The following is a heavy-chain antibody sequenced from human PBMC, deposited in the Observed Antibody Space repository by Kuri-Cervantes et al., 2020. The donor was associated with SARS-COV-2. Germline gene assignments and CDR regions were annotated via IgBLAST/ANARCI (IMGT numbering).Heavy chain of an antibody. CDR3: ARGVASYCGGDCYSGWFDP. J-gene: IGHJ5*02. V-gene: IGHV1-18*01. CDR1: GYTFTSYG. Sequence: VKVSCKASGYTFTSYGISWVRQAPGQGLEWMGWISAYNGNTNYAQKLQGRVTMTTDTSTSTAYMELRSLRSDDTAVYYCARGVASYCGGDCYSGWFDPWGQGTLVTVSS. D-gene: IGHD2-21*02. CDR2: ISAYNGNT.